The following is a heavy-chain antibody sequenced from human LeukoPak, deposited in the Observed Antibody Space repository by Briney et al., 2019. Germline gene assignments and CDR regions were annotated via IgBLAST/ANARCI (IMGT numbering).Heavy chain of an antibody. CDR3: ARGTRFLEGNFDY. V-gene: IGHV3-48*01. Sequence: GGSLRLSCAASGFTFSSYNMNWVRQAPGKGLEWLSYISSSSRTIHYADSVKGRFTISRDNAKNSLYLQMNSLRAEDTAVYYCARGTRFLEGNFDYWGQGTLVTVSS. J-gene: IGHJ4*02. CDR2: ISSSSRTI. D-gene: IGHD3-3*01. CDR1: GFTFSSYN.